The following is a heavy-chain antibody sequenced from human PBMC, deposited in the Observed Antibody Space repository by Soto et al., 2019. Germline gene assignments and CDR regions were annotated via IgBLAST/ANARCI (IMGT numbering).Heavy chain of an antibody. CDR2: ISGYNGNT. J-gene: IGHJ4*02. CDR1: GYTFRSYG. Sequence: QVQLVQSGPEVKKPGASVKVSCKATGYTFRSYGVTWVRQAPGQGLEWMGWISGYNGNTEYAQKLQGGVTMTTDTSTSTVYMELRSLGSADTAVYYCARDRGVVTSGSAYYFDYWGQGTLVTVSS. CDR3: ARDRGVVTSGSAYYFDY. D-gene: IGHD2-2*01. V-gene: IGHV1-18*01.